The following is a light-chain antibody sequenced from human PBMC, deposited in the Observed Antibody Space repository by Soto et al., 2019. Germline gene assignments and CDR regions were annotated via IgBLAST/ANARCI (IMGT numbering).Light chain of an antibody. CDR1: QSASSNY. V-gene: IGKV3-20*01. Sequence: EIVLTQSPGTLSLSPGERATLSCRASQSASSNYLAWYQQKPGQAPRLLIYAASTRATGIPDRFSGSGSGTDFTLTIGRLEPEDFAVYYCQQYGRSPPLIFGGGTKVEIK. CDR2: AAS. CDR3: QQYGRSPPLI. J-gene: IGKJ4*01.